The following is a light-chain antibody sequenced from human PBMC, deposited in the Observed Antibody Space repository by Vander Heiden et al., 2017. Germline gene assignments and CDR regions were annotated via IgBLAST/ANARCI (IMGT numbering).Light chain of an antibody. V-gene: IGKV3-15*01. J-gene: IGKJ1*01. Sequence: EIVMTQSPATLSVSPGERATLSCRASQSVSSNLAWYQQKPGQAPRLLIYGASTRATGIPARFSGSGSGTEFTLTISSLQSEDFAVYYCQQENNWLRGFGQGTKVEIK. CDR2: GAS. CDR3: QQENNWLRG. CDR1: QSVSSN.